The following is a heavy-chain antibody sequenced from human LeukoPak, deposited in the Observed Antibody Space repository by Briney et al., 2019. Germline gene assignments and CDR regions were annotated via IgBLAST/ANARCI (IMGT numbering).Heavy chain of an antibody. J-gene: IGHJ4*02. V-gene: IGHV1-2*02. D-gene: IGHD2-15*01. CDR3: ARDKYCSGGTCYYLLFDY. CDR2: INPNSGDT. Sequence: GASVKVSCKASGYTFTGYYMHWVRQAPGQGLEWTGWINPNSGDTKYAQRFQGRVTMTRDTSINTAYLELSRLGSDDTAVYYCARDKYCSGGTCYYLLFDYWDQGTLVTVSS. CDR1: GYTFTGYY.